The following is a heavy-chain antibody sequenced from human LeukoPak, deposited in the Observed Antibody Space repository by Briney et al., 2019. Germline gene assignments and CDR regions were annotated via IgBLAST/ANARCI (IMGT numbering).Heavy chain of an antibody. D-gene: IGHD1-1*01. CDR2: IYYSGST. Sequence: SETLSLTCTVSGGSISSYYWSWIRQPPGKGLEWIGYIYYSGSTNYNPSLKSRVTISVDTSKNQFSLKLSSVTAADTAVYYCARDKSGYHFDYWGQGTLVTVSS. CDR3: ARDKSGYHFDY. J-gene: IGHJ4*02. CDR1: GGSISSYY. V-gene: IGHV4-59*01.